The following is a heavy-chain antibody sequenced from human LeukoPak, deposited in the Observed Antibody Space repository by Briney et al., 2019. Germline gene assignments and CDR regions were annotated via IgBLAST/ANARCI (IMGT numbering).Heavy chain of an antibody. CDR2: IYYSGGT. J-gene: IGHJ5*02. D-gene: IGHD2-2*01. CDR1: GGSTSSSSYY. Sequence: SETLSLTCTVSGGSTSSSSYYWGWIRQPPGKGLEWIGRIYYSGGTYYNPSLKSRVTISVDTSKNQFSLKLSSVPAADTAVYYCARLWGYCSSTSCYYNWFDPWGQGTLVTVSS. CDR3: ARLWGYCSSTSCYYNWFDP. V-gene: IGHV4-39*01.